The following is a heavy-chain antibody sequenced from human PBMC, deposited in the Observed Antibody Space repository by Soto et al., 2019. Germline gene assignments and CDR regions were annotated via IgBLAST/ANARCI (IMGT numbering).Heavy chain of an antibody. D-gene: IGHD2-21*02. J-gene: IGHJ3*02. Sequence: QVQLVESGGGVVQPGRSLRLSCAASGFTFSSYGMHWVRQAPGKGLEWVAVISYDGSNKYYADSVKGRLTISRDNSKNSLYLQMNSVRAEATAVCYGGKGDFGGDCYSFAACVIWGQGTMVTVSS. CDR2: ISYDGSNK. CDR3: GKGDFGGDCYSFAACVI. CDR1: GFTFSSYG. V-gene: IGHV3-30*18.